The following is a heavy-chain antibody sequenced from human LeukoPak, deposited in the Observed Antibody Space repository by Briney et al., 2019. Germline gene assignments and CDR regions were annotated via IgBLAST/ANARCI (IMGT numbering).Heavy chain of an antibody. CDR3: ARVSVYAMYYYYYYMDV. V-gene: IGHV4-34*01. J-gene: IGHJ6*03. CDR1: GGSFSGYY. Sequence: SETLSLTCAVYGGSFSGYYWSWIRQPSGRGLEWIGEINHSGSTNYNPSLKSRVTISVDTSKDQFSLKLSSVTAADTAVYYCARVSVYAMYYYYYYMDVWGKGTTVTVSS. CDR2: INHSGST. D-gene: IGHD2-8*01.